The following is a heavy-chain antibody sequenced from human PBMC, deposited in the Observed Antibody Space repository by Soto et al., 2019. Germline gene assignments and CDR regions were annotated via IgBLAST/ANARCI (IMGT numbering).Heavy chain of an antibody. CDR3: AYSIFYYGMDV. CDR1: GYTFTNYW. D-gene: IGHD2-15*01. J-gene: IGHJ6*02. CDR2: IYPGDSDT. Sequence: LKISCKGSGYTFTNYWIGWVRQMPGKGPEWMGIIYPGDSDTKYNPSFQGQVNISADKSITTTYLQWSSLKASDTAIYYCAYSIFYYGMDVWGQGTTVTVSS. V-gene: IGHV5-51*01.